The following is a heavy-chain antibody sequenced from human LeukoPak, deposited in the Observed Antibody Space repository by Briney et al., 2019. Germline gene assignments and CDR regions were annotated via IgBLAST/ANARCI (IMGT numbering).Heavy chain of an antibody. D-gene: IGHD3-22*01. CDR1: GFTFSSYG. Sequence: GGSLRLSCAASGFTFSSYGMHWVRQAPGKGLEWVAFIRYDGSNKYYADSVKGRFTISRDNSKNTLYLQMNSLRADDTAVYYCARDQYYDSKGWFDPWGQGTLVTVSS. CDR3: ARDQYYDSKGWFDP. J-gene: IGHJ5*02. CDR2: IRYDGSNK. V-gene: IGHV3-30*02.